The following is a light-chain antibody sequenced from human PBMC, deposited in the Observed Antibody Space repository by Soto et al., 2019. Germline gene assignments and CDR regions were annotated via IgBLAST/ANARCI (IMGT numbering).Light chain of an antibody. V-gene: IGLV1-47*01. CDR3: AAWDDSLSGYV. CDR1: SSKIGSNY. CDR2: RNN. Sequence: QSVLTQPPSASGTPGQRVTISCSGNSSKIGSNYVYWYQQLPGTAPKLLIYRNNQRPSGVPDRFSGSKSGTSASLAISGLRSEDEADYYCAAWDDSLSGYVFGTGTKVTVL. J-gene: IGLJ1*01.